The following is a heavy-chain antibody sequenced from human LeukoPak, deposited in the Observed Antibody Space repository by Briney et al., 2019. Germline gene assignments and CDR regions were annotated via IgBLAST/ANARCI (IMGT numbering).Heavy chain of an antibody. Sequence: GGSLRLSCAASGFTFSSYGMHWVRQAPGKGLDWVAVISYGGSNKYYADSVKGRFTISRDNSKNTLYLQMNSLRAEDTAVYYCAKSLDYGGNSGLDYWGQGNLVAVSS. CDR2: ISYGGSNK. J-gene: IGHJ4*02. CDR1: GFTFSSYG. CDR3: AKSLDYGGNSGLDY. D-gene: IGHD4-23*01. V-gene: IGHV3-30*18.